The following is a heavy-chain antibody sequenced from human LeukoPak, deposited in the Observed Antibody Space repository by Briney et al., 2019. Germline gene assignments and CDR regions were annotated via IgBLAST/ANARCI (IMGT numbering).Heavy chain of an antibody. Sequence: GGSLRLSSAASGFIFSSYEMSWVRHVPGKGLEWISYISNSGSTIYYADSVKGRFTISRDNAKNSLYLQMNSLRAEDTAVYYCAELGITMIGGVWGKGTTVTISS. CDR3: AELGITMIGGV. CDR1: GFIFSSYE. V-gene: IGHV3-48*03. J-gene: IGHJ6*04. D-gene: IGHD3-10*02. CDR2: ISNSGSTI.